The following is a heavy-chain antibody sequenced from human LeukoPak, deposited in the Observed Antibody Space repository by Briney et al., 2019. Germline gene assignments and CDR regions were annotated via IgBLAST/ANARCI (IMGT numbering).Heavy chain of an antibody. CDR1: GGSISSYY. D-gene: IGHD3-10*01. CDR2: IYYSGST. CDR3: ARYGSGSYYNPLGVVRFDP. Sequence: PSETLSLTCTVSGGSISSYYWSWIRQPPGKGLEWIGYIYYSGSTNYNPSLKSRVTISVDTSKNQFSLKLSSVTAADTAVCYCARYGSGSYYNPLGVVRFDPWGQGTLVTVSS. V-gene: IGHV4-59*01. J-gene: IGHJ5*02.